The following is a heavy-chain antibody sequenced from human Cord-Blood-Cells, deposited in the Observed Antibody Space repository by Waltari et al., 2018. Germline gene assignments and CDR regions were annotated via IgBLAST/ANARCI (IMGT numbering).Heavy chain of an antibody. CDR2: RNPNSGNT. D-gene: IGHD1-1*01. Sequence: QVQLVQSGAEVKKPGASVKVSCKASGYTFTSYDINWVRQATGQGLEWMGGRNPNSGNTGYAQKFQGRVTITRNTSISTAYMELSSLRSEDTAVYYCARVSGDRTGLDAFDIWGQGTMVTVSS. CDR3: ARVSGDRTGLDAFDI. CDR1: GYTFTSYD. J-gene: IGHJ3*02. V-gene: IGHV1-8*03.